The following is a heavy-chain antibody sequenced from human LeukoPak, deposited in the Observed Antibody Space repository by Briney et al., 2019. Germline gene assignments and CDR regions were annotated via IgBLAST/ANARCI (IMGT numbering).Heavy chain of an antibody. V-gene: IGHV1-69*06. D-gene: IGHD2/OR15-2a*01. CDR1: GGTFSSYA. Sequence: SVKVSCKASGGTFSSYAISWVRQAPGQGLEWMGGISPIFGTANYAQKFQGRVTITADKSTSTAYMELSSLRSEDTAVYYCARDYGANIAFDIWGQGTIVTVSS. J-gene: IGHJ3*02. CDR2: ISPIFGTA. CDR3: ARDYGANIAFDI.